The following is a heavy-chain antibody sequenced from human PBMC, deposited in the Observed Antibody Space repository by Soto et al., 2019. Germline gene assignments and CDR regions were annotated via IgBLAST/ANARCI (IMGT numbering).Heavy chain of an antibody. CDR3: ARVAETFDY. Sequence: PGGSLRLSCAASGFTFSSYEMNWVRQAPGKGLEWVSYISSSGSTIYYADSVKGRFTISRDNAKNSLYLQMNSLRAEDTAVYYCARVAETFDYWGQGTLVPVSS. V-gene: IGHV3-48*03. J-gene: IGHJ4*02. CDR2: ISSSGSTI. D-gene: IGHD6-19*01. CDR1: GFTFSSYE.